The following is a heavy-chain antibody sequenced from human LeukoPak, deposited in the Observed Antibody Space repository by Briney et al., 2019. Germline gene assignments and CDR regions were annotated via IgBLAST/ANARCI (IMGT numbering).Heavy chain of an antibody. V-gene: IGHV4-30-4*01. D-gene: IGHD3-16*02. J-gene: IGHJ5*02. CDR2: SYYSGNT. CDR3: ATAPYEYIWGTYRTNCFAP. CDR1: GGALSSGDYY. Sequence: SQTLSLTCTVSGGALSSGDYYWSWIRQPPGKGLEWIGYSYYSGNTYYNPSLKSRVTISMDTSKNQFSLKLNSMTAADTAVYYCATAPYEYIWGTYRTNCFAPGGQGTLVTVSS.